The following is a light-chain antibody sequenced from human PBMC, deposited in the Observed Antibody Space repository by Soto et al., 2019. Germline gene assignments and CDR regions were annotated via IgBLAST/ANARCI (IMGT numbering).Light chain of an antibody. V-gene: IGKV2-24*01. J-gene: IGKJ5*01. CDR1: QSLRHRDGNTY. CDR2: DIS. CDR3: QQYNNWPS. Sequence: DIVMTQPPLSSPVTLGQPASISCRSSQSLRHRDGNTYLSWVQQRPGQPPRLLIYDISNRAAGVPARFSGSGSETEFTLTVRSLQSEDFAVYFCQQYNNWPSFGQGTRLEIK.